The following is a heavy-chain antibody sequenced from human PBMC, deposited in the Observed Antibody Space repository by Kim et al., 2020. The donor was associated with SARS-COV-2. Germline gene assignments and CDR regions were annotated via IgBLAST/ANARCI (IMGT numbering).Heavy chain of an antibody. D-gene: IGHD1-26*01. CDR2: IGTAGDT. CDR3: ARAVSGSYFPAYYYYGMDV. CDR1: GFTFSNYD. Sequence: VGSLRLSCAASGFTFSNYDMHWVRQATGKGLEWVSTIGTAGDTYYPGSVKGRFTISRENAKNSLYLQMNSLRAGDTAVYYCARAVSGSYFPAYYYYGMDVWGQGTTVTVSS. V-gene: IGHV3-13*04. J-gene: IGHJ6*02.